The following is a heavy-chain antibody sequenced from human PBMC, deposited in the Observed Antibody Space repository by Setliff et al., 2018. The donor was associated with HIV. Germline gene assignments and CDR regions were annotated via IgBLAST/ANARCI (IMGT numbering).Heavy chain of an antibody. CDR2: ISYDGGNK. D-gene: IGHD4-17*01. V-gene: IGHV3-30*03. CDR1: GFSFSNYA. J-gene: IGHJ5*02. Sequence: GGSLRLSCAASGFSFSNYAMTWVRQAPGKGLEWVTVISYDGGNKYYADSVKGRFTISRDKSKNTLYLQMNSLRAEDTAVYYCARALYGEYGGDLNWLDPWGQGTLVTVSS. CDR3: ARALYGEYGGDLNWLDP.